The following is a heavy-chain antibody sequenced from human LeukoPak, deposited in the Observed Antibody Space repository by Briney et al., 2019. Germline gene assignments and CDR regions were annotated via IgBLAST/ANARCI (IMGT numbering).Heavy chain of an antibody. D-gene: IGHD6-19*01. V-gene: IGHV3-30*18. J-gene: IGHJ4*02. Sequence: PGRSLRLSCAASGFTFSSYGMHWVRQAPGKGLEWVAAISYGGSNKYYADSVKGRFTISRDNSKNTLYLQMNSLRAEDTAVYYCAKVRSSGWYGPGDYWGQGTLVTVSS. CDR1: GFTFSSYG. CDR3: AKVRSSGWYGPGDY. CDR2: ISYGGSNK.